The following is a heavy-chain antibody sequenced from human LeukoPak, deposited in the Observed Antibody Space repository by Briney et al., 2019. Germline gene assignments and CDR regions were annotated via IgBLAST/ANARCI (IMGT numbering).Heavy chain of an antibody. D-gene: IGHD3-10*01. CDR2: INHSGST. CDR1: GGSFSGYY. V-gene: IGHV4-34*01. Sequence: SETLSLTCAVYGGSFSGYYWSWIRQPPGKGLEGIGEINHSGSTNYNPSLKSRVTISVDTSKNQFSLKLSSVTAADTAVYYCARGRSLYYYGSGYNWFDPWGQGTLVTVSS. J-gene: IGHJ5*02. CDR3: ARGRSLYYYGSGYNWFDP.